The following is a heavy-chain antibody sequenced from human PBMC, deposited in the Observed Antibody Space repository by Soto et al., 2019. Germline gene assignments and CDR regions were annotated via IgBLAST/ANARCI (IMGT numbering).Heavy chain of an antibody. CDR2: INPDGGER. V-gene: IGHV3-7*01. CDR3: AGWGGHKY. D-gene: IGHD3-16*01. Sequence: EVQLVESGGGLVQPGGSLRLSCATSGVTFSNYWMNWVRQAPGKGLEWVANINPDGGERRYVDSVKGRFTISRDNAKNSLYLQMNNLGAADTAVYYCAGWGGHKYWGQGTLVTVSS. CDR1: GVTFSNYW. J-gene: IGHJ4*02.